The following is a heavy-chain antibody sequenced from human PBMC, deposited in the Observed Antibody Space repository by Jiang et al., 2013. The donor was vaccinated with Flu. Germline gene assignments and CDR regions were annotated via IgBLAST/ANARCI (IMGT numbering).Heavy chain of an antibody. V-gene: IGHV4-31*02. Sequence: YWSWIRQHPGKGLEWIGYIYYSGSTYYNPSLKSRVTISVDTSKNQFSLKLSSVTAADTAVYYCARGGSVESPLNYWGQGTLVTVSS. CDR2: IYYSGST. CDR3: ARGGSVESPLNY. D-gene: IGHD3-16*01. J-gene: IGHJ4*02. CDR1: Y.